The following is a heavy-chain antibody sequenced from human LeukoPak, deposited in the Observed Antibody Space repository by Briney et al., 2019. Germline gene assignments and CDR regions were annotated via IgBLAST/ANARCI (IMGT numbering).Heavy chain of an antibody. V-gene: IGHV6-1*01. Sequence: SQTLSLTCAISGDSVSINSAAWNWIRQSPSRGLEWLGRTYYRSKWYNDYAVSVKSRITINPDTSKNQFSLQLNSVTPEDTAVYYCARGSAPSYYYDSSGYPFDYWGQGTLVTVSS. CDR2: TYYRSKWYN. CDR3: ARGSAPSYYYDSSGYPFDY. CDR1: GDSVSINSAA. J-gene: IGHJ4*02. D-gene: IGHD3-22*01.